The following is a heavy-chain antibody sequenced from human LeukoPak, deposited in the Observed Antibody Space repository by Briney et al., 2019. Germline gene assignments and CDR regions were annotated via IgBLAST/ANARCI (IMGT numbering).Heavy chain of an antibody. V-gene: IGHV3-23*01. Sequence: PGGSLRLSCAASGFTFSSYAMSWVRQAPGKGLEWVSAITSGANTYYADSVKGRFTISRDNSKNTLYLQMNSLRAEDTAVYYCAKGHSSSWNFDYWGQGTLVTVSS. CDR2: ITSGANT. J-gene: IGHJ4*02. D-gene: IGHD6-13*01. CDR1: GFTFSSYA. CDR3: AKGHSSSWNFDY.